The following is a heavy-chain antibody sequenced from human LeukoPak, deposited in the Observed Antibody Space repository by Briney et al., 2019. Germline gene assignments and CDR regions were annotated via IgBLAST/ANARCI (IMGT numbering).Heavy chain of an antibody. CDR1: GYTFTSYY. CDR2: INPSGGST. V-gene: IGHV1-46*01. J-gene: IGHJ4*02. Sequence: ASVKVSCKASGYTFTSYYMHWVRQAPGQGLEWMGIINPSGGSTSYAQKFQGRVTMTRDTSTSTVYMELRSLRSDDTAVYFCAQAGPNTTMTIAYWGQGTPVTVSS. D-gene: IGHD4-17*01. CDR3: AQAGPNTTMTIAY.